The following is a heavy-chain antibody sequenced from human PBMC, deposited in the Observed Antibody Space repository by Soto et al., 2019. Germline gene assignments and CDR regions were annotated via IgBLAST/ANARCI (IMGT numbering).Heavy chain of an antibody. CDR3: AKDHYCSGGSCYRTPYFDY. Sequence: GGSLRLSCAASGFTFSSYGMHWVRQAPGKGLEWVAVISYDGSNKYYADSVKGRFTISRDNSKNTLYLQMNSLRAEDTAVYYCAKDHYCSGGSCYRTPYFDYWGQGTLVTVSS. J-gene: IGHJ4*02. CDR2: ISYDGSNK. CDR1: GFTFSSYG. V-gene: IGHV3-30*18. D-gene: IGHD2-15*01.